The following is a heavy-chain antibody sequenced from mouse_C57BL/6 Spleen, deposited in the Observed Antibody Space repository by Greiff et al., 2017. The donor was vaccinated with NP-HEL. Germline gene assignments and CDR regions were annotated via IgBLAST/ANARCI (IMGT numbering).Heavy chain of an antibody. CDR3: VRHLRGAMDY. CDR2: IRSKSNNYAT. J-gene: IGHJ4*01. CDR1: GFSFNTYA. V-gene: IGHV10-1*01. Sequence: EVKLVESGGGLVQPKGSLKLSCAASGFSFNTYAMNWVRQAPGKGLEWVARIRSKSNNYATYYADSVKDRFTISRDDSESMLYLQMNNLKTEDTAMYYCVRHLRGAMDYWGQGTSVTVSS. D-gene: IGHD1-1*01.